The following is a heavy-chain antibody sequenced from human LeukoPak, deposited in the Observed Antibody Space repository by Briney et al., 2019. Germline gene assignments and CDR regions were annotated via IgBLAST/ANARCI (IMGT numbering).Heavy chain of an antibody. CDR3: AKDPSYGDYAFDY. CDR2: ISSSSSYI. V-gene: IGHV3-21*04. Sequence: GGSLRLSCAASGFTFSSYSMNWVRQAPGKGLEWVSSISSSSSYIYYADSVKGRFTISRDNAKNSLYLQMSSLRAEDTAIYYCAKDPSYGDYAFDYWGQGTLVTVSS. D-gene: IGHD4-17*01. J-gene: IGHJ4*02. CDR1: GFTFSSYS.